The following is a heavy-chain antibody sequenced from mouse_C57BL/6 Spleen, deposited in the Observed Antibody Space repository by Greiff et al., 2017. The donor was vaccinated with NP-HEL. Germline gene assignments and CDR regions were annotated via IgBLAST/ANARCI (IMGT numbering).Heavy chain of an antibody. CDR3: ARVARYGSSYRDYAMDY. Sequence: QVQLQQPGAELVMPGASVKLSCKASGYTFTSYWMHWVKQRPGQGLEWIGEIDPSDSYTNYNQKFKGKSTLTVDKSSSTAYMQLSSLTSEDSAVYYCARVARYGSSYRDYAMDYWGQGTSVTVSS. V-gene: IGHV1-69*01. J-gene: IGHJ4*01. CDR2: IDPSDSYT. CDR1: GYTFTSYW. D-gene: IGHD1-1*01.